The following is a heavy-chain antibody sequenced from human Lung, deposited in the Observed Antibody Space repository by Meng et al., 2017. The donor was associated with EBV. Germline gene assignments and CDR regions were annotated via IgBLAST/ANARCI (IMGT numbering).Heavy chain of an antibody. V-gene: IGHV7-4-1*02. CDR1: GYTFTTYG. Sequence: QVRLVQSGSELKKPGASVRISWKASGYTFTTYGMNWVRQAPGQGLEWMGWINTNTGKPTYAQGLTGRFVFSLDTSVSTAYLQISSLKAEDTAVYYCARDSEAADYWGQGTLVTVFS. D-gene: IGHD6-25*01. J-gene: IGHJ4*02. CDR3: ARDSEAADY. CDR2: INTNTGKP.